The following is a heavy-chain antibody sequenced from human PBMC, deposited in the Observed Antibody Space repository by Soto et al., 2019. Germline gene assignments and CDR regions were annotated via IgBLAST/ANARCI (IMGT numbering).Heavy chain of an antibody. CDR2: IIPYYNTL. Sequence: QPQVVQSGAELRKPGSSVKLSCKASEGTFNSYAIPWVRQPPGQGLEWMGGIIPYYNTLNYAQKFQDRVTITTDDSTNTVYMELSSLRSDDTAVYFCASGASRWYPYFFDSWAQGTLVTVSS. CDR3: ASGASRWYPYFFDS. CDR1: EGTFNSYA. J-gene: IGHJ4*02. D-gene: IGHD6-13*01. V-gene: IGHV1-69*01.